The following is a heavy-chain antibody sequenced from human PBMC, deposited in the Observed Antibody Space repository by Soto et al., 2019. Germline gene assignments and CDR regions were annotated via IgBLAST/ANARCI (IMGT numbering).Heavy chain of an antibody. Sequence: QLQLQESGPGLVKPSETLSLTCTVSGGSISSSSYYWGWIRQPPGKGLEWIGSIYYSGSTYYNPSLKSRVTLSVDTSKNQFSLKLSSVTAADTAVYYCAHYYDSSGLIDYWGQGTLVTVSS. J-gene: IGHJ4*02. V-gene: IGHV4-39*01. CDR2: IYYSGST. D-gene: IGHD3-22*01. CDR1: GGSISSSSYY. CDR3: AHYYDSSGLIDY.